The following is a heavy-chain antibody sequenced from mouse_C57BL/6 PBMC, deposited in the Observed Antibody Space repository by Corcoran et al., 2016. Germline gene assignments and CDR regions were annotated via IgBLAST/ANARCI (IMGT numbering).Heavy chain of an antibody. Sequence: QVTLKESGPGILQPSQTLSLTCSFSGFSLSTCGMGVVWIRQPSGKGLEWLAHIWWDDDKYYNPALKSRLTISKDTSKNQVFLKIANVDTADTATYYCARIISDRLRTLAGYFDYWGQGTTLTVSS. J-gene: IGHJ2*01. V-gene: IGHV8-8*01. CDR3: ARIISDRLRTLAGYFDY. CDR2: IWWDDDK. CDR1: GFSLSTCGMG. D-gene: IGHD3-2*02.